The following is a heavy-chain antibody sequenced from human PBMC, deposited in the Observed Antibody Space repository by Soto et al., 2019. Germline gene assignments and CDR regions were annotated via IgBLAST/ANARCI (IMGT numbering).Heavy chain of an antibody. CDR3: AIGFGVRYFDGLCYYYGMDV. D-gene: IGHD3-9*01. CDR2: INHSGST. Sequence: PSETLSLTCAVYGGSFSGYYWSWIRQPPGQGLEWIGEINHSGSTNYNPSLKSRVTISVDTSKNQFSLTLSSVTATAAAVYYCAIGFGVRYFDGLCYYYGMDVWGQGTTVTVSS. V-gene: IGHV4-34*01. J-gene: IGHJ6*02. CDR1: GGSFSGYY.